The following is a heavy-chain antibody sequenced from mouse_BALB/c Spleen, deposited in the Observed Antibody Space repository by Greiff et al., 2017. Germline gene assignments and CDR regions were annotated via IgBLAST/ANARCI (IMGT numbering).Heavy chain of an antibody. CDR3: AKGTGTMDY. CDR1: GYTFTDYA. CDR2: ISTYYGNT. V-gene: IGHV1-67*01. D-gene: IGHD4-1*01. Sequence: VQLQQSGPELVRPGVSVKISCKGSGYTFTDYAMHWVKQSHAKSLEWIGVISTYYGNTNYNQKFKGKATMTVDKSSSTAYMELARLTSEDSAIYYCAKGTGTMDYWGQGTSVTVAS. J-gene: IGHJ4*01.